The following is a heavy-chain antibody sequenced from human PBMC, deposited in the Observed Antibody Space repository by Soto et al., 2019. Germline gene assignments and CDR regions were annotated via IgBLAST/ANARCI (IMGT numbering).Heavy chain of an antibody. V-gene: IGHV3-23*01. CDR2: ISGSGGST. CDR3: AKDPRYCSGGSCSSDPWFDP. D-gene: IGHD2-15*01. J-gene: IGHJ5*02. Sequence: GGSLRLSCAASGFTFSSYAMSWVRQAPGKGLEWVSAISGSGGSTYYADSVKGRFTISRDNSKNTLYLQMNSLRAEDTAVYYCAKDPRYCSGGSCSSDPWFDPWGQGTLVTVSS. CDR1: GFTFSSYA.